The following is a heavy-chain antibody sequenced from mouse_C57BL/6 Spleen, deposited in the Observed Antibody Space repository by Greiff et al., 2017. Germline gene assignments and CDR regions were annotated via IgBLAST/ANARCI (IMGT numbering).Heavy chain of an antibody. D-gene: IGHD1-1*01. CDR2: IWRGGST. J-gene: IGHJ4*01. Sequence: SGPGLVQPSQSLSIICPVSGFSLPSYGVHWVRQSPGKGLEWLGVIWRGGSTDYNAAFMYRLSITKDNSKSQVCFKMNSLQADDSAIYYCDKKGGIYHGAMGDWGQGTSVTVSS. CDR1: GFSLPSYG. V-gene: IGHV2-5*01. CDR3: DKKGGIYHGAMGD.